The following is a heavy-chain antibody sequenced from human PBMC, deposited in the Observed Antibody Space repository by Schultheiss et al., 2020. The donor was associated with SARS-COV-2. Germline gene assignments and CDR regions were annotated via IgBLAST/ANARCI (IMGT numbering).Heavy chain of an antibody. Sequence: GESLKISCAASGFIFSNSWMHWVCQAPEKGLEWVADTKCDGSEKYYVDSVKGRLTISRDNAKNSLYLQMNSLRAEDTAVYYCARAGIVVVTAIYDWGQGTLVTVSS. J-gene: IGHJ4*02. CDR2: TKCDGSEK. V-gene: IGHV3-52*01. CDR3: ARAGIVVVTAIYD. D-gene: IGHD2-21*02. CDR1: GFIFSNSW.